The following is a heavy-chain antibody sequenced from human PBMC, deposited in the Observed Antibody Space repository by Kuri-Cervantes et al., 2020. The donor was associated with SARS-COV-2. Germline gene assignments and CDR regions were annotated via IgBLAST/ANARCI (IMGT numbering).Heavy chain of an antibody. D-gene: IGHD5-18*01. Sequence: SVKVSCKASGGTFSSYAISWVRQAPGQGLEWMAIISPIVGDTTYAQKFQGRVTITTDESTSTAYMELSSLRSEDTAVYYCARGNTADAFDIWGQGTMVTVSS. J-gene: IGHJ3*02. CDR1: GGTFSSYA. CDR3: ARGNTADAFDI. V-gene: IGHV1-69*05. CDR2: ISPIVGDT.